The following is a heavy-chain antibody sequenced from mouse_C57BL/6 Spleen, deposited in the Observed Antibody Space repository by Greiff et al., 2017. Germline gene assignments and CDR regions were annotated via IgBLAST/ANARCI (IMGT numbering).Heavy chain of an antibody. CDR3: ALNLDDAMDY. D-gene: IGHD4-1*02. CDR2: IHPNSGST. V-gene: IGHV1-64*01. CDR1: GYPFTSYW. J-gene: IGHJ4*01. Sequence: QVQLQQPGAELVKPGASVKLSCKASGYPFTSYWMPGVKQRPGQGLRWIGMIHPNSGSTNYNEKFKSKATLTVDKSSSTAYMQLSSLTSEDSAVYYCALNLDDAMDYWGQGTSVTVSS.